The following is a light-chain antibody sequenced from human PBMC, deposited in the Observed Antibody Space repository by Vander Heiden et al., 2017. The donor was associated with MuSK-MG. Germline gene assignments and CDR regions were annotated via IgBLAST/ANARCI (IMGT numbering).Light chain of an antibody. CDR2: DAS. Sequence: EIVLTQSPATLSLSPGERATLSCRASQSVTSYLAWYQQKPGQAPRLLIYDASNRDTGIQDRFSGSGSGTDFTLTSSSRETEDFAVYYSQHHWLITFGQGTLMEIK. J-gene: IGKJ5*01. CDR3: QHHWLIT. CDR1: QSVTSY. V-gene: IGKV3-11*01.